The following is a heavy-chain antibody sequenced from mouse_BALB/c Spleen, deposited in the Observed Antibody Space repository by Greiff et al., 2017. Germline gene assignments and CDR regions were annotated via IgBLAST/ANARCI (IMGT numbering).Heavy chain of an antibody. CDR2: ISDGGSYT. CDR1: GFTFSDYY. V-gene: IGHV5-4*02. D-gene: IGHD2-3*01. J-gene: IGHJ3*01. CDR3: ARDRDGYYVGAY. Sequence: EVKLMESGGGLVKPGGSLKLSCAASGFTFSDYYMYWVRQTPEKRLEWVATISDGGSYTYYPDSVKGRFTISRDNAKNNLYLQMSSLKSEDTAMYYCARDRDGYYVGAYWGQGTLVTVSA.